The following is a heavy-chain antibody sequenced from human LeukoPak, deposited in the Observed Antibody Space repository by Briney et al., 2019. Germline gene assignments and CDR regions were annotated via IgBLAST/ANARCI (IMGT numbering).Heavy chain of an antibody. J-gene: IGHJ6*02. V-gene: IGHV3-30-3*01. CDR3: ARGDCSGGSCYRDNYYGMDV. Sequence: PGRSLRFSCAASGFTFSSYAMHRVRQAPGKGLEWVAVISYDGSNKYYADSVKGRFTISRDNSKNTLYLQMNSLRAEDTAVYYCARGDCSGGSCYRDNYYGMDVWGQGTTVTVSS. D-gene: IGHD2-15*01. CDR1: GFTFSSYA. CDR2: ISYDGSNK.